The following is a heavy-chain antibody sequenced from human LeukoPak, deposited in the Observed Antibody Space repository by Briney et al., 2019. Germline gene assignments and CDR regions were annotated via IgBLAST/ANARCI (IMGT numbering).Heavy chain of an antibody. J-gene: IGHJ4*02. V-gene: IGHV4-61*01. CDR3: AREGLYGDYVWSLDY. CDR2: IYYSGST. Sequence: SETLSLTCTVSGGSVSGGSYYWSWIRQPPGKGLEWIGYIYYSGSTNYNPSLKSRVTISVDTSKNQFSLKLSSVTAADTAVYYCAREGLYGDYVWSLDYWGQGTLVTVSS. CDR1: GGSVSGGSYY. D-gene: IGHD4-17*01.